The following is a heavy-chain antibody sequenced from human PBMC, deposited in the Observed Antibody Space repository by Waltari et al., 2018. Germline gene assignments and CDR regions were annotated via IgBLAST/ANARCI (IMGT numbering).Heavy chain of an antibody. J-gene: IGHJ4*02. V-gene: IGHV3-23*01. Sequence: EVQLLESGGGLVQPGGSLSLSCAASGFTFSSYAMSWVRQAPGKGLEWVSTISGSGTGTYYADSVKGRFTISRDNSKSTLYLQMNSLRAEDTAVFYCAKMGAKSVWYFDYWGQGTLVTVSS. CDR3: AKMGAKSVWYFDY. CDR1: GFTFSSYA. CDR2: ISGSGTGT. D-gene: IGHD3-3*02.